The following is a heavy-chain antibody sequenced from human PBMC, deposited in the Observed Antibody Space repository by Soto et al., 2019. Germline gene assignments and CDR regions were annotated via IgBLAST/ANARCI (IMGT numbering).Heavy chain of an antibody. Sequence: GESLKISCKGSGYSFTTYWISWVRQMPGKGLEWMGRIDPSDSYTNYSPSFQGQVTISADKSISTAYLQWSSLKASDTAMYYCARLGARDIVVVVAAKEGYYYYGMDVWGQGTTVTVSS. J-gene: IGHJ6*02. D-gene: IGHD2-15*01. V-gene: IGHV5-10-1*04. CDR3: ARLGARDIVVVVAAKEGYYYYGMDV. CDR1: GYSFTTYW. CDR2: IDPSDSYT.